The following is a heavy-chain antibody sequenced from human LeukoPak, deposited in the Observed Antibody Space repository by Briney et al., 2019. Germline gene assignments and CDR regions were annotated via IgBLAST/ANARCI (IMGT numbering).Heavy chain of an antibody. J-gene: IGHJ3*02. D-gene: IGHD2-15*01. CDR3: AREGGRDAFDI. Sequence: PGGSLRLSCAASGFTFSSYEMNWVRQAPGKGLEWVSYISSSGSTIYYADSVKGRFTISRDNAKNSLYMQMNSLRVEDTAVYYCAREGGRDAFDIWGQGTLVTVSS. V-gene: IGHV3-48*03. CDR1: GFTFSSYE. CDR2: ISSSGSTI.